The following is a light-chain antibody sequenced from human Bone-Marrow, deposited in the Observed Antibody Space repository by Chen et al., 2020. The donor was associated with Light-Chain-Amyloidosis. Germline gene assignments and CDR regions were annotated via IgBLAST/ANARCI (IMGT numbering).Light chain of an antibody. V-gene: IGLV3-25*03. Sequence: SYELTQPPSVSVSPGKTARITCSGDDLPTKYAYWYQQKPGQAPVLVILRDTVRPSGISARFSGSSSGRTATLTISGVQAGDEADYHCQSADSSGTYEVIFGGGTNLTVL. CDR3: QSADSSGTYEVI. J-gene: IGLJ2*01. CDR1: DLPTKY. CDR2: RDT.